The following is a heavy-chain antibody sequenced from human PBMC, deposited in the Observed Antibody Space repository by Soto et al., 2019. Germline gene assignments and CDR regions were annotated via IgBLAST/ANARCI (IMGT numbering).Heavy chain of an antibody. V-gene: IGHV4-30-2*01. Sequence: SDTLSLTCAVSVGSVSGAGYSWSWIRQPPGGGLEWIGYIYHSGTTLYNPSLKTRLTMSLDRSNNRVSLTLNSMTAADTAVYYCARAQFYSGSGHYCKLMFDPWGQGTQVTVSS. D-gene: IGHD3-10*01. CDR1: VGSVSGAGYS. CDR2: IYHSGTT. J-gene: IGHJ5*02. CDR3: ARAQFYSGSGHYCKLMFDP.